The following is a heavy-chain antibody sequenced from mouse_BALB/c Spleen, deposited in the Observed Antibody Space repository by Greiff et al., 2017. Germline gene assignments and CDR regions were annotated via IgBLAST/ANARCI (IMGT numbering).Heavy chain of an antibody. CDR3: ARGENYYEAMDY. V-gene: IGHV1-26*01. CDR2: INPYNGAT. J-gene: IGHJ4*01. CDR1: GYSFTGYY. D-gene: IGHD2-4*01. Sequence: EVKVVESGPELVTPGASVKISCKASGYSFTGYYMHWVKQSHVKSLEWIGRINPYNGATSYNQNFKDKASLTVDKSSSTAYMELHSLTSEDSAVYYCARGENYYEAMDYWGQGTSVTVSS.